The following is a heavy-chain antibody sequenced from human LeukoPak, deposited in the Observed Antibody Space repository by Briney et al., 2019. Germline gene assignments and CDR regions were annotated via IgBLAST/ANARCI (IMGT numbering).Heavy chain of an antibody. Sequence: ASVKVSCKASGYTFSSYGISWLRQAPGQGLEWMGWISTYNGYTNYAQKFQDRVTMTTDTSTRTAYMELRSLRSDDTAVYYCARDASGCNNARCQPPATPVEYSYGMDVGGQGTTVTVSS. CDR2: ISTYNGYT. V-gene: IGHV1-18*01. D-gene: IGHD2-8*01. CDR3: ARDASGCNNARCQPPATPVEYSYGMDV. CDR1: GYTFSSYG. J-gene: IGHJ6*02.